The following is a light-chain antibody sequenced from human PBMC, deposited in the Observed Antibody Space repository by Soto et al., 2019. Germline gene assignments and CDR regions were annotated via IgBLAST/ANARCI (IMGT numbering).Light chain of an antibody. V-gene: IGLV2-14*01. Sequence: QSAPTQPASVSGSPGQSITISCTGTSSDVGGYNYVSWYQQYPGKAPKLIIYEVSKRPSGVSNRFSVSKSGNTASLTISGVQAEDEADYYCSSYTSSSTVVFGGGTKLTVL. J-gene: IGLJ2*01. CDR3: SSYTSSSTVV. CDR2: EVS. CDR1: SSDVGGYNY.